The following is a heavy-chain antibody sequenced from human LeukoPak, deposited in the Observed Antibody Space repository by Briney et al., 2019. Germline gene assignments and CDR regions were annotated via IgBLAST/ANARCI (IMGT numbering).Heavy chain of an antibody. CDR2: ISYDGSNK. Sequence: GRSLRLSCAASGFTFSSYGMHWVRRAPGKGLEWVAVISYDGSNKYYADSVKGRFTISRDNSKNTLYLQMNSLRAEDTAVYYCAKGYAVNYYGSGSYSEYFQHWGQGTLVTVSS. J-gene: IGHJ1*01. CDR1: GFTFSSYG. V-gene: IGHV3-30*18. D-gene: IGHD3-10*01. CDR3: AKGYAVNYYGSGSYSEYFQH.